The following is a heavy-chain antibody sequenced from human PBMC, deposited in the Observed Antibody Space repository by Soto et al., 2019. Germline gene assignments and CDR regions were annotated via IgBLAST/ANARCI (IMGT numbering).Heavy chain of an antibody. D-gene: IGHD2-15*01. CDR3: APLTVSLSGPYGIHV. J-gene: IGHJ6*02. Sequence: SATLSLTSSVSGYSVISSDYYWAWIGQPPGKGLEWIGSMFYSGLTYYNPSLKSRVTLSVDTSKNHFSVRLNSVTAADTAVYYCAPLTVSLSGPYGIHVWGQGTTVTV. CDR2: MFYSGLT. V-gene: IGHV4-39*01. CDR1: GYSVISSDYY.